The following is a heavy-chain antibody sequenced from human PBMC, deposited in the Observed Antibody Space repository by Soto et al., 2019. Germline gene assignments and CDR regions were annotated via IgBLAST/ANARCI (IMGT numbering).Heavy chain of an antibody. Sequence: QVYLVQSGGGVVQPGRSLRLSCAASGFTFRNYGMHWVRQAPGRGLEWVAVIWFDGSEIYYADSVKGPFTISMDNSNSALFLQMAYLRAEDTAMYYCARYNSGHSDYWGQGTPVTVSS. CDR3: ARYNSGHSDY. V-gene: IGHV3-33*01. J-gene: IGHJ4*02. CDR2: IWFDGSEI. D-gene: IGHD1-26*01. CDR1: GFTFRNYG.